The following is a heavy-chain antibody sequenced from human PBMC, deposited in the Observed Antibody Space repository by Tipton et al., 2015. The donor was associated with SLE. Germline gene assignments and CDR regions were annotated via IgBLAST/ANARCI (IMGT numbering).Heavy chain of an antibody. CDR1: GGSISGYY. CDR2: IYYSGST. J-gene: IGHJ4*02. CDR3: ARRRVQGGGRAFVY. D-gene: IGHD3-10*01. Sequence: TLSLTCTVSGGSISGYYWSWIRQPPGKGLEYIGYIYYSGSTNYNPSLRSRVTISVDTSKNQFSLKLTSVTAADTGVYYCARRRVQGGGRAFVYWGQGTLVTVSS. V-gene: IGHV4-59*08.